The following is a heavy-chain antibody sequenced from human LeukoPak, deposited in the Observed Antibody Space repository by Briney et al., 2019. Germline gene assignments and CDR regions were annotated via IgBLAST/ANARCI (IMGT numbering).Heavy chain of an antibody. J-gene: IGHJ4*02. CDR2: IRYDGSNK. V-gene: IGHV3-30*02. CDR1: GFTFSSYG. CDR3: AKDRDSSGYYTNCFDY. Sequence: PGGSLRLSCAASGFTFSSYGMHWVRQAPGKGLGWVAFIRYDGSNKYYADSVKGRFTISRDNSKNTLYLQMNSLRAEDTAVYYCAKDRDSSGYYTNCFDYWGQGTLVTVSS. D-gene: IGHD3-22*01.